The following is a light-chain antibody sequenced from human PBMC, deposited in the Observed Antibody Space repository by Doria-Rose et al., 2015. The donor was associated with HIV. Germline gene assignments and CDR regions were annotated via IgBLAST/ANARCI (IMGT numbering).Light chain of an antibody. CDR2: AAS. Sequence: SPSSFSASTGDSVTITCRASQGISSYLAWYQQKPGKAPNLLIYAASTLQSGVPSRFGGSGPGTDFTLTISCLQSEDFATYYCQQYYSYPRAFGQGTRLEIK. CDR1: QGISSY. CDR3: QQYYSYPRA. V-gene: IGKV1-8*01. J-gene: IGKJ5*01.